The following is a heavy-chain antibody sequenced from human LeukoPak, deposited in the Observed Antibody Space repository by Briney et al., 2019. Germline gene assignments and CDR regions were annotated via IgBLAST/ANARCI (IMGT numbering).Heavy chain of an antibody. D-gene: IGHD3-22*01. J-gene: IGHJ4*02. CDR1: GFSFSNYA. CDR2: ISANSGAT. V-gene: IGHV3-23*01. Sequence: GGSLRLSCAASGFSFSNYAMNWVRQAPGKGLERVSGISANSGATSYADSVKGRFTISRDNSKNTLYLQMNSLRAEDTAVYYCAKSSYYDSSGYYREYYFDYWGQGTLVTVSS. CDR3: AKSSYYDSSGYYREYYFDY.